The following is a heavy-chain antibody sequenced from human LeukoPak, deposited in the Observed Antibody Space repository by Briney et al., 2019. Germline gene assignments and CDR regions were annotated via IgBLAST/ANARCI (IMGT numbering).Heavy chain of an antibody. V-gene: IGHV4-39*01. CDR2: IYYDGRN. Sequence: SETLSLTCTVSGGSISSSSHYWGWIRQPPGKGLEWIGSIYYDGRNYYNPSLKNRVTISADTSKNQFSLKLSSVTAADTAVYYCARLSPIWWFYWGQGTLVTVSS. CDR1: GGSISSSSHY. D-gene: IGHD2-21*01. J-gene: IGHJ4*02. CDR3: ARLSPIWWFY.